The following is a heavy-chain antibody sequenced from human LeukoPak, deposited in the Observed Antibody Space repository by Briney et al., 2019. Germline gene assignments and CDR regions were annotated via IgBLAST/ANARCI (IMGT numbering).Heavy chain of an antibody. CDR1: GGSVSSGSYY. J-gene: IGHJ1*01. D-gene: IGHD2-15*01. V-gene: IGHV4-61*01. Sequence: SETLSLTSTVSGGSVSSGSYYWSWIRQPPGKGLEWIGYIYYSGSTNYNPSLKSRVTISVDTSKNQFSLKLSSVTAADTAVYYCARSAVAATVSYFQHWGQGTLVTVSS. CDR3: ARSAVAATVSYFQH. CDR2: IYYSGST.